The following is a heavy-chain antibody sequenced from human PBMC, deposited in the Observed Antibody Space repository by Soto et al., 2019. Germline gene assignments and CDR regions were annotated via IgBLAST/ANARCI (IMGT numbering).Heavy chain of an antibody. V-gene: IGHV4-61*01. Sequence: SETLSLTCTVSGGSVSSGRFYWSWIRQPPGKGLEWIGYIYYSGSTKYNPSLRSRVTISVDTSKNQFSLKLSSVTAADTAVYYCARHPLKSYSREPNWFDPWGQGTLVTVSS. D-gene: IGHD6-13*01. J-gene: IGHJ5*02. CDR1: GGSVSSGRFY. CDR2: IYYSGST. CDR3: ARHPLKSYSREPNWFDP.